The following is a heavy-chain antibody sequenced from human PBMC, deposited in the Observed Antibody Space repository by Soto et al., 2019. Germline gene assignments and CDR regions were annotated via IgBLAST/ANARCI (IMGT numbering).Heavy chain of an antibody. D-gene: IGHD6-19*01. Sequence: QVQLQESGPGLVKPSQTLSLTCTVSGGSISSGGYYWSWIRQHPGKGLEWIGYIYYSVSTYYNPSLNSRVTISVDTSKNQFTLKLSSVAAADTAVYYCARDKGSGWTSGCGQGTLVTVSS. J-gene: IGHJ4*02. CDR2: IYYSVST. CDR3: ARDKGSGWTSG. V-gene: IGHV4-31*03. CDR1: GGSISSGGYY.